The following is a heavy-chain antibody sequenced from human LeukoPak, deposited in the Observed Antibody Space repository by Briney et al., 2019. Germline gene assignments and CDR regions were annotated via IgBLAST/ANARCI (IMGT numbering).Heavy chain of an antibody. CDR3: ARDRTRTGYSSGWYHDY. Sequence: ASVKVSCKASGYTFTGYYMHWVRQAPGQGLEWMGWINPNSGGTNYAQKFQGRVTMTRDTSISTAYMELSRLRSDDTAVYYCARDRTRTGYSSGWYHDYWGQGALVTVSS. CDR1: GYTFTGYY. D-gene: IGHD6-19*01. V-gene: IGHV1-2*02. CDR2: INPNSGGT. J-gene: IGHJ4*02.